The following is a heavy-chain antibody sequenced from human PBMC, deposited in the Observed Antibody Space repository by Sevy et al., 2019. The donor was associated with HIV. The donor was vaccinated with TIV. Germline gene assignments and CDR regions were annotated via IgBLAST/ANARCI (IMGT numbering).Heavy chain of an antibody. D-gene: IGHD3-22*01. J-gene: IGHJ4*02. Sequence: ASVKVSCKVSGYTLTELSMHWVRQAPGKGLEGMGSFDPEDGETIYQQKFQGRVTLTEDTSTDTAYMELSSLRSEDTAVYYCATTKDYYDSSGYPFDYWGQGTLVTVSS. CDR2: FDPEDGET. CDR1: GYTLTELS. CDR3: ATTKDYYDSSGYPFDY. V-gene: IGHV1-24*01.